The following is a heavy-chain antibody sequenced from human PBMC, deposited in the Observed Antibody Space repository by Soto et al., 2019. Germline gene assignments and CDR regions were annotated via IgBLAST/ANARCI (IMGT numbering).Heavy chain of an antibody. D-gene: IGHD2-2*01. CDR1: GFTFSSYA. Sequence: GGSLRLSCAASGFTFSSYAMHWVRQAPGKGLEWVAVISYDGSNKYYADSVKGRFTISRDNSKNTLYLQMNSLRAEDTAVYYCARDLTPAARAEYFQHWGQGTLVTVSS. CDR3: ARDLTPAARAEYFQH. CDR2: ISYDGSNK. J-gene: IGHJ1*01. V-gene: IGHV3-30-3*01.